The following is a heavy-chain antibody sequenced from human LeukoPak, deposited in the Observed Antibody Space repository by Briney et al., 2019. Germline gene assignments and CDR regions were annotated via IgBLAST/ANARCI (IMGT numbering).Heavy chain of an antibody. CDR3: ARGRPMITPAWFDP. CDR1: GGTFSSYA. CDR2: IIPILGIA. J-gene: IGHJ5*02. Sequence: SVKVSCKASGGTFSSYAISWVRQAPGQGLEWMGRIIPILGIANYAQKFQGRVTITADKSTSTAYVELSSLRSEDTAVYYCARGRPMITPAWFDPWGQGTLVTVSS. D-gene: IGHD3-16*01. V-gene: IGHV1-69*04.